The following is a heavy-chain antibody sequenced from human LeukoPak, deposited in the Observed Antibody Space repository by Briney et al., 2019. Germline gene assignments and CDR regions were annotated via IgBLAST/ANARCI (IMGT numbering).Heavy chain of an antibody. J-gene: IGHJ6*02. Sequence: GGSLRLSCAASGFTFSNYWMHWVRQAPGKGLVWVSRINSDGSSTTYADSVKGRFTISRGNAKNTLYLQMNSLRAEDTAVYYCARDYGRSRDYGMDVWGQGTTVTVSS. CDR2: INSDGSST. V-gene: IGHV3-74*01. CDR3: ARDYGRSRDYGMDV. CDR1: GFTFSNYW. D-gene: IGHD3-10*01.